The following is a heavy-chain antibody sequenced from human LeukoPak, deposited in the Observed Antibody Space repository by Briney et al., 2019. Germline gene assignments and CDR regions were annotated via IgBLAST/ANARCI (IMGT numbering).Heavy chain of an antibody. CDR2: MNPNSGNT. D-gene: IGHD6-19*01. Sequence: ASVNVSCKSSGYTFTSYDINWVRQATGQGLEWMGLMNPNSGNTGYAQKFQGRVTITRNTSISTAYMELSSLRSEDTAVYYCARGFFGSGWYGYYYMDVWGKGTTVTVSS. CDR1: GYTFTSYD. V-gene: IGHV1-8*03. J-gene: IGHJ6*03. CDR3: ARGFFGSGWYGYYYMDV.